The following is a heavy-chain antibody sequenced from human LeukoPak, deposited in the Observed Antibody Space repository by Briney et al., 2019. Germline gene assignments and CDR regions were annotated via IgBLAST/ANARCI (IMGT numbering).Heavy chain of an antibody. V-gene: IGHV1-2*02. CDR3: ARDLLPHIVVAPVARRGGYYYGMDV. Sequence: ASVKVSCTASGYTFTGYSMRWVRQAPGQGLEWMGWINPNSGGTNYAQTLQGRVTMTRDTSISTAYMELSRLRSDDTAVYYCARDLLPHIVVAPVARRGGYYYGMDVWGQGTTVTVS. CDR1: GYTFTGYS. J-gene: IGHJ6*01. D-gene: IGHD2-2*01. CDR2: INPNSGGT.